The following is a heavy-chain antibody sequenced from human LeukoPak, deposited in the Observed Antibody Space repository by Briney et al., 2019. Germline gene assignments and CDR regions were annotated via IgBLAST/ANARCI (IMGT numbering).Heavy chain of an antibody. CDR2: IYYSGST. CDR3: ARGLSWGYYYDSSGLEYFQH. CDR1: GGSISSYY. Sequence: SETLSLTCTVSGGSISSYYWSWIRQPPGKGLEWIGYIYYSGSTYYNPSLKSRVTISVDTSKNQFSLKLSSVTAADTAVYYCARGLSWGYYYDSSGLEYFQHWGQGTLVTVSS. J-gene: IGHJ1*01. D-gene: IGHD3-22*01. V-gene: IGHV4-59*12.